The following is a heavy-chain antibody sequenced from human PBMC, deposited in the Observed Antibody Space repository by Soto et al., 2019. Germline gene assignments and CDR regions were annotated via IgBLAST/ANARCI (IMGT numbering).Heavy chain of an antibody. CDR2: INAGNGNT. CDR3: ARDGSIAVAGTVPYGMDV. V-gene: IGHV1-3*01. D-gene: IGHD6-19*01. J-gene: IGHJ6*02. CDR1: GYTITSYA. Sequence: ASVKVCCKASGYTITSYAMQWVRQEHGQRLEWMGWINAGNGNTKYSQKFQGRVTITRDTSASTAYMELSSLRSEDTAVYYCARDGSIAVAGTVPYGMDVWGQGTTVTVSS.